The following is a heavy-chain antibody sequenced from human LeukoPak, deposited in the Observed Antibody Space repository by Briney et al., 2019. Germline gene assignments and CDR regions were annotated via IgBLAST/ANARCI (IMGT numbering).Heavy chain of an antibody. J-gene: IGHJ4*02. CDR3: ARGVTYYYDSSGY. Sequence: GGSLRLSCAASGFTFSSYSMNWVRQAPGKGLEWVSSISSSSSYIYYADSVKGRFTISRDNAKNSLYLQMISLRAEDTAVYYCARGVTYYYDSSGYWGQGTLVTVSS. CDR1: GFTFSSYS. CDR2: ISSSSSYI. D-gene: IGHD3-22*01. V-gene: IGHV3-21*01.